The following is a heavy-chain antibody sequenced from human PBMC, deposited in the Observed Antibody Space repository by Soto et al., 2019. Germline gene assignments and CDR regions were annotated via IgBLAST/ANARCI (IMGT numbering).Heavy chain of an antibody. CDR3: ARHPGRPYYYYGMDV. J-gene: IGHJ6*02. Sequence: VQLVQSGAEVKKPGSSVKVSCKASGGTFSTYAISWVRQAPGQGLEWMGGIIPIFGTADYAQKFQGRVTITADESTSTAYMELSSLRSQDTAVYYCARHPGRPYYYYGMDVWGQGTTVTVSS. CDR1: GGTFSTYA. CDR2: IIPIFGTA. D-gene: IGHD2-15*01. V-gene: IGHV1-69*12.